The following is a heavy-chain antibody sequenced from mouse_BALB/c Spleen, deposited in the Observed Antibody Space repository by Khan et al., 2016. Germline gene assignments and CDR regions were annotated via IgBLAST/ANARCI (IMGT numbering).Heavy chain of an antibody. CDR2: IFPGDGST. CDR3: AGLYGSAYWYFDV. D-gene: IGHD1-1*01. Sequence: VQLQESGAELVKPGASVKLSCKASGYTFTSYDINWVRQRPEQGLEWIGWIFPGDGSTKYNEKFKGKATLTTDKSSSTAYMQLSRLTSEDSAVYSCAGLYGSAYWYFDVWAAGTTVTVSS. J-gene: IGHJ1*01. V-gene: IGHV1-85*01. CDR1: GYTFTSYD.